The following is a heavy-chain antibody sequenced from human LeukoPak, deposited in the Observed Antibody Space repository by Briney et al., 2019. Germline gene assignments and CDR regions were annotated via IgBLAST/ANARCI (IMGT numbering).Heavy chain of an antibody. V-gene: IGHV5-51*01. CDR2: IYPADSDT. D-gene: IGHD6-19*01. CDR1: GYDFSTYW. CDR3: ARHGYSSGWYEGYFDY. Sequence: GESLKISCKASGYDFSTYWIGWVRQMPEKGLEWMGTIYPADSDTRYSPSFQGQVTISADKSISTAYLQWSSLKASDTAMYYCARHGYSSGWYEGYFDYWGQGTLVTVSS. J-gene: IGHJ4*02.